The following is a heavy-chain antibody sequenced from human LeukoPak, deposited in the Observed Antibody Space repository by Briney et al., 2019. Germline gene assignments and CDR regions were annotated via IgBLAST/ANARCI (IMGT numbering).Heavy chain of an antibody. J-gene: IGHJ4*02. D-gene: IGHD1-26*01. Sequence: GGSLRLSCAASGFTFSSYWMSWVRQAPGKGLEWVANIKQDGSEKYYVDSVKGRFTISRDNAKNSLYLQMNSLRAEDTAVYYCARDQEVKIVGAPPGYWGQGTLVTVSS. CDR1: GFTFSSYW. V-gene: IGHV3-7*01. CDR3: ARDQEVKIVGAPPGY. CDR2: IKQDGSEK.